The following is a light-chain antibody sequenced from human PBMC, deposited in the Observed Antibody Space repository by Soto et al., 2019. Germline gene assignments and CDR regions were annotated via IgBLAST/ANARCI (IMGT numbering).Light chain of an antibody. J-gene: IGLJ3*02. V-gene: IGLV2-14*01. CDR3: SSYTSSSTPYV. CDR1: SSDVGGYNY. CDR2: DVS. Sequence: QSALTQPASVSGSPGQSITISCTGTSSDVGGYNYVSWYQQHPGKAPKLMIYDVSNRPSGVSNRFSGSMSGNTASLTISGLQAEDAADYYCSSYTSSSTPYVFGGGTKVTVL.